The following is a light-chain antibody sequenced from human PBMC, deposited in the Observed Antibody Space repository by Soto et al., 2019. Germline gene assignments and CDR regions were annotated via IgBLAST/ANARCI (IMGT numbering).Light chain of an antibody. CDR2: GAS. CDR1: QSIKRD. V-gene: IGKV3D-15*01. CDR3: QQYNSWTIT. Sequence: EILMTQSPATLSVSPGESATLSWGASQSIKRDFAWYVQKTGQAPRRVIYGASTWGTGVPPRLTGSGSGTELTITISGIKSEDFEVYYCQQYNSWTITFGHGTRLEIK. J-gene: IGKJ5*01.